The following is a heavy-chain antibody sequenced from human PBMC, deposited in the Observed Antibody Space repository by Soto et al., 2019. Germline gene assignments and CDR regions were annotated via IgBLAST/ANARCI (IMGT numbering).Heavy chain of an antibody. CDR2: INPNSGGT. J-gene: IGHJ4*02. CDR3: ARENFDVLTGLSAGFDS. V-gene: IGHV1-2*02. Sequence: ASVKVSCKASGYTFTAYYMHWMRQAPGQGLEWMGWINPNSGGTNYAQKFQGRVTMTRDTSITTAYMEVTRQTSDDTAVYYCARENFDVLTGLSAGFDSWGQGTLVTVSS. CDR1: GYTFTAYY. D-gene: IGHD3-9*01.